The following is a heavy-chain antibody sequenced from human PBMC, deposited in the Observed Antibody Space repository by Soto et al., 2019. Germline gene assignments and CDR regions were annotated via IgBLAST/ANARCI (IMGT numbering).Heavy chain of an antibody. J-gene: IGHJ4*02. V-gene: IGHV4-34*01. D-gene: IGHD5-12*01. CDR1: GGSFSGYY. CDR3: ARGRKVVDSGYDFHGGFFDY. CDR2: INHSGST. Sequence: PSETLSLTCAVYGGSFSGYYWSWIRQPPGKGLEWIGEINHSGSTNYNPSLKSRVTISVDTSKNQFSLKLSSVTAADTAVYYCARGRKVVDSGYDFHGGFFDYWGQGTLVTVSS.